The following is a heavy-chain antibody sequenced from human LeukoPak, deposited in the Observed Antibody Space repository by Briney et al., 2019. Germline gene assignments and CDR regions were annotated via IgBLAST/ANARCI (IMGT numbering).Heavy chain of an antibody. CDR2: INPGSGGT. CDR3: GRPDFGSGNYYPPPH. D-gene: IGHD3-10*01. Sequence: ASVKVSCKASGYTFTDYYIHWVRQAPGQGLEYMGWINPGSGGTNYAQNFQGRVTMTRDTSISTVYMELSRLRSDDTAVYYCGRPDFGSGNYYPPPHWGQGTLVTVSS. CDR1: GYTFTDYY. J-gene: IGHJ4*02. V-gene: IGHV1-2*02.